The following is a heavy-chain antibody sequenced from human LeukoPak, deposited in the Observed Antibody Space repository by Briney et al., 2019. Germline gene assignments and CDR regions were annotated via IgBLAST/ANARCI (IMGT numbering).Heavy chain of an antibody. CDR2: IYSSGST. J-gene: IGHJ4*02. Sequence: SETLSLTCTVSVGSITSYYWSWIRQPPWKGLEWIGYIYSSGSTNYNPSLKSRITISIDTSKNQFSLKLGSVTAADTAVYYCARGDSAWYVWGQGTLVTVSS. V-gene: IGHV4-59*01. D-gene: IGHD6-13*01. CDR3: ARGDSAWYV. CDR1: VGSITSYY.